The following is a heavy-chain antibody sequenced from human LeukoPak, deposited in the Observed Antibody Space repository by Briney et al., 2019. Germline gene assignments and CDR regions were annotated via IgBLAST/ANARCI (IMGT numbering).Heavy chain of an antibody. CDR3: ARGGDIVGATRSAFDI. J-gene: IGHJ3*02. Sequence: GGSLRLSCAASGITFSTYAMSWVRQAPGKGLEWVSAISGSGGSTYYADSVKGRFTISRDNSKNTLYLQMNSLRAEDTAVYYCARGGDIVGATRSAFDIWGQGTMVTVSS. CDR2: ISGSGGST. V-gene: IGHV3-23*01. CDR1: GITFSTYA. D-gene: IGHD1-26*01.